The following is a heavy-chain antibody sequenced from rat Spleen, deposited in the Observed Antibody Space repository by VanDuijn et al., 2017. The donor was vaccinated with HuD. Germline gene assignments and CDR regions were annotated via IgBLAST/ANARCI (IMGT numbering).Heavy chain of an antibody. D-gene: IGHD1-12*01. CDR1: GFAFSDYD. V-gene: IGHV5-27*01. Sequence: EMQLVESGGGLVQPGRSLKLSCAASGFAFSDYDMAWVRLAPTKGLEWVASISTSGGRTYYRDSVKGRFTVSRDDAKSTLYLQMDSLRSEDTATYYCTTDVSFWYWGQGVMVTVSS. CDR2: ISTSGGRT. CDR3: TTDVSFWY. J-gene: IGHJ2*01.